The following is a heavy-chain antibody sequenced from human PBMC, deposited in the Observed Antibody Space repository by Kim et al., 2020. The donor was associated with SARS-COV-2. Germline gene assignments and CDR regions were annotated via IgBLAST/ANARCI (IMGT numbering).Heavy chain of an antibody. D-gene: IGHD6-19*01. Sequence: NPSLMSRVSISVDTSKNQFAQKLSSLTAADTALYYCALRRWSSGWYGDYWGQGTLVTVSS. CDR3: ALRRWSSGWYGDY. J-gene: IGHJ4*02. V-gene: IGHV4-39*01.